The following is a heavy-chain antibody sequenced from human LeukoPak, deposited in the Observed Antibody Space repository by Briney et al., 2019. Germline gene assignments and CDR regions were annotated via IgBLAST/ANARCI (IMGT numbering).Heavy chain of an antibody. J-gene: IGHJ5*02. Sequence: ASVKVSCKASTYTFTSYNINWVRQATGQGLEWMGWMNPNSGNTGYAQKFQGRVTMTRNTSISTAYMELSSLTSEDTAVYYCARDGSGSYYDRGWFDPWGQGTLVTVSS. D-gene: IGHD3-10*01. CDR2: MNPNSGNT. V-gene: IGHV1-8*01. CDR3: ARDGSGSYYDRGWFDP. CDR1: TYTFTSYN.